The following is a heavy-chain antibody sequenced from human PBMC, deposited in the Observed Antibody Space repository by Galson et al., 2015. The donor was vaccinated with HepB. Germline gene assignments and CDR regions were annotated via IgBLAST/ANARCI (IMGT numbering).Heavy chain of an antibody. Sequence: ETLSLTCAVSGYTISSGYYWGWIRQPPGKGLEWIGSIYHSGSTYYNPSLKSRVTISVDTSKNQFSLKLSSVTAADTAVYYCAGPKPPTRGPYDYYGMDVWGQGTTVTVSS. CDR3: AGPKPPTRGPYDYYGMDV. D-gene: IGHD2-2*01. CDR2: IYHSGST. CDR1: GYTISSGYY. J-gene: IGHJ6*02. V-gene: IGHV4-38-2*01.